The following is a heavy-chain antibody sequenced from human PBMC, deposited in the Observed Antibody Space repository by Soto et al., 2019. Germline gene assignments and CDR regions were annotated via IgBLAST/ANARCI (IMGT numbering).Heavy chain of an antibody. CDR3: ARDYYDNSGYYPDAFDI. D-gene: IGHD3-22*01. J-gene: IGHJ3*02. CDR2: INPSGGST. V-gene: IGHV1-46*01. Sequence: ASVKVSCKASGYTFTSYYMHWVRQAPGQGLEWMGIINPSGGSTSYAQKFQGRVTMTRDTSTSTVYMELSSLRSEDTAVYYCARDYYDNSGYYPDAFDIWRQATMVTVS. CDR1: GYTFTSYY.